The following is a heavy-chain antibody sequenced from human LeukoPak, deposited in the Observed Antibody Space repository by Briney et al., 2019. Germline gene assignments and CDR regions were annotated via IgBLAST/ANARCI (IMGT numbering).Heavy chain of an antibody. Sequence: KSSETLSLTCAVYGGSFSGYYWSWIRQPPGKGLEWIGEINHSGSTNYNPSLKSRVTISVDTSKIQFSLKLSSVTAADTAVYYCARAFLGTWYYFDSWGQGTLVTVSS. V-gene: IGHV4-34*01. CDR2: INHSGST. CDR3: ARAFLGTWYYFDS. CDR1: GGSFSGYY. D-gene: IGHD7-27*01. J-gene: IGHJ4*02.